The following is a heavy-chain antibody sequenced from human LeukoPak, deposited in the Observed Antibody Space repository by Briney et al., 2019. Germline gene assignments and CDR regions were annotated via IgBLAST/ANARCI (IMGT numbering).Heavy chain of an antibody. CDR1: GFTFSSYA. Sequence: SGESLRLSCAASGFTFSSYAMSWVRQAPGKGLEWVSAISGSGGSTYYADSVKGRFTISRDNSKNTLYLQMNSLRAEDTAVYYCAKLGEGYYDILTGYYWDYYYYMDVWGKGTTVTVSS. CDR2: ISGSGGST. J-gene: IGHJ6*03. D-gene: IGHD3-9*01. CDR3: AKLGEGYYDILTGYYWDYYYYMDV. V-gene: IGHV3-23*01.